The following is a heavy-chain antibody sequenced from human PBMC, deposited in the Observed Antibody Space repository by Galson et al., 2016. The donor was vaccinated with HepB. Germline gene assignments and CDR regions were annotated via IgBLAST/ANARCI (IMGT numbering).Heavy chain of an antibody. CDR2: IYSTGST. CDR3: ARALGYPVGSRGTSDY. J-gene: IGHJ4*02. Sequence: RLSCAASGFTVSNNYMTWVRQAPGKGLEWVSVIYSTGSTKYADSVKGRFTISRDSSKNTLYLQMNSLRAEDTAVYYCARALGYPVGSRGTSDYWGQGTLVTVSS. V-gene: IGHV3-53*01. D-gene: IGHD6-13*01. CDR1: GFTVSNNY.